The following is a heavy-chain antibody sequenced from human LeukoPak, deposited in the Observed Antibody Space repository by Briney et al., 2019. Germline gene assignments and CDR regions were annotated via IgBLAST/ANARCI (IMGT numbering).Heavy chain of an antibody. Sequence: SQTLSLTCTVSGGSISIGDYYWGWIRQPPGKGLEWIGYIYYSGSTYYNPSLKSRVTISVDTSKNQFSLKLSSVTAADTAVYYCARETLGASDNWFDPWGQGTLVTVSS. V-gene: IGHV4-30-4*01. CDR2: IYYSGST. CDR1: GGSISIGDYY. D-gene: IGHD1-26*01. CDR3: ARETLGASDNWFDP. J-gene: IGHJ5*02.